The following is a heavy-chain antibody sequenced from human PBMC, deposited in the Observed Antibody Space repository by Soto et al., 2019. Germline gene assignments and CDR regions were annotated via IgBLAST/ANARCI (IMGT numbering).Heavy chain of an antibody. CDR1: GGTFSSYA. J-gene: IGHJ4*02. D-gene: IGHD3-10*01. CDR3: ASTYGSGSYPDY. CDR2: IIPIFGTA. Sequence: SVKVPCKASGGTFSSYAISWVRQAPGQGLEWMGGIIPIFGTANYAQKFQGRVTITADKSTSTAYMELSSLRSEDTAVYYCASTYGSGSYPDYWGQGTLVTVSS. V-gene: IGHV1-69*06.